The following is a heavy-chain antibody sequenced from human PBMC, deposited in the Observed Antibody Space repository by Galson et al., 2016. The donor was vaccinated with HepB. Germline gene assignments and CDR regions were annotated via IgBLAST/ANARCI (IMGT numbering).Heavy chain of an antibody. Sequence: TLSLTCAVYGGSFSGYYWSWIRQPLGKGLEWIGYISHSGTTYYNLSLKSRVTILVDRSKNQFPLRLRSVTAADTAVYYCARGVGSSSWFRFDPWGQGALVTVSS. D-gene: IGHD6-13*01. CDR3: ARGVGSSSWFRFDP. CDR2: ISHSGTT. V-gene: IGHV4-30-2*01. J-gene: IGHJ5*02. CDR1: GGSFSGYY.